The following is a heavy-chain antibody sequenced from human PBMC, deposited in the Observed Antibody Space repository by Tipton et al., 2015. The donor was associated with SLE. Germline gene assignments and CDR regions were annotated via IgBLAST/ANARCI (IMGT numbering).Heavy chain of an antibody. J-gene: IGHJ3*02. D-gene: IGHD1-26*01. Sequence: TLSLTCTVSGGSISSYYWSWIRHPPGKGLEGIGYIYYSGSTNYNPSLKSRGTISVDTSKNQFSLKLSSVTAADTAVYYCARDRGGSYSDAFDIWGQGTMVTVSS. CDR2: IYYSGST. V-gene: IGHV4-59*01. CDR1: GGSISSYY. CDR3: ARDRGGSYSDAFDI.